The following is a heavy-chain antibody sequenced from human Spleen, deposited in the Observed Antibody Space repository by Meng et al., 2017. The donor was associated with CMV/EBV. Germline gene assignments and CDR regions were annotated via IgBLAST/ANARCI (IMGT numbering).Heavy chain of an antibody. CDR1: GFTFSTFW. CDR3: VRDLPAASFDY. CDR2: ISWNSGSI. D-gene: IGHD2-2*01. J-gene: IGHJ4*02. V-gene: IGHV3-74*01. Sequence: GESLKISCAASGFTFSTFWMHWVRQAPGKGLVWVSGISWNSGSIGYADSVKGRFTISRDNAKNTLYLQMDSLRAEDTAVYYCVRDLPAASFDYWGQGTLVTVSS.